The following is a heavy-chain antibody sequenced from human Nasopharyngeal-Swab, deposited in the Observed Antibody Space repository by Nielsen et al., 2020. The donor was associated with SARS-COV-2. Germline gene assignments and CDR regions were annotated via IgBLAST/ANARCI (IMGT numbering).Heavy chain of an antibody. Sequence: GESLKISCAASGFTFSSYWMHWVRQAPGKGLEWVSSVSGTGGTTKYADSVKGRFTISRDNSKKKVYLEMHSLRAEDTAVYYCAKDRYCSGGACYFNGFDSWGQGTLVTVSS. CDR1: GFTFSSYW. V-gene: IGHV3-23*01. J-gene: IGHJ4*02. D-gene: IGHD2-15*01. CDR2: VSGTGGTT. CDR3: AKDRYCSGGACYFNGFDS.